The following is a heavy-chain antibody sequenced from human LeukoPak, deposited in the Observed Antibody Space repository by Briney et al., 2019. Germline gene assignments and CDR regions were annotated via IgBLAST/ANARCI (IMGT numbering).Heavy chain of an antibody. Sequence: SETLSLTCTVSGYSISSGYYWGWIRQPPGKGLEWIGSIYYSGSTYYNPSLKSRVTISVDTSKNQFSLKLSSVTAADTAVYYCARNAETIPYNWFDPWGQGTLVTVSS. V-gene: IGHV4-38-2*02. CDR3: ARNAETIPYNWFDP. CDR1: GYSISSGYY. CDR2: IYYSGST. D-gene: IGHD1-14*01. J-gene: IGHJ5*02.